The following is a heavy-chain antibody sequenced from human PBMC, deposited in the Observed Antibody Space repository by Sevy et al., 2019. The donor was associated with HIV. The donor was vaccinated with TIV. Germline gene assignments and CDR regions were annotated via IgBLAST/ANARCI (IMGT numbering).Heavy chain of an antibody. V-gene: IGHV3-48*01. CDR2: ISDSCTTI. Sequence: GGSLRLSCAASGFTFSSYSMNWVRQAPGKGLEWVSYISDSCTTIYYADAVKGRFTISRDNAKNSLYLQMNSLRAEDTAVYYCARGLAALPGYYYGMDVWGQGTTVTVSS. CDR3: ARGLAALPGYYYGMDV. D-gene: IGHD6-13*01. CDR1: GFTFSSYS. J-gene: IGHJ6*02.